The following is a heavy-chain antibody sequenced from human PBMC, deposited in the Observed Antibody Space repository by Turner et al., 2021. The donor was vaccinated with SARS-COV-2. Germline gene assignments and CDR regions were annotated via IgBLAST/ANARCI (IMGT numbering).Heavy chain of an antibody. D-gene: IGHD1-26*01. CDR3: ARRGRASRFSFDY. Sequence: QLQLQESGPGLVKPSETLSLTCTVSGGSVSSSDHYWDWIRQPPGKGLDWIVSIHYIGTTYYNPSLKSRVTISVDTSKNQFSLNLTSVTAADTAVYFCARRGRASRFSFDYWGQGRLLTVS. CDR1: GGSVSSSDHY. CDR2: IHYIGTT. V-gene: IGHV4-39*01. J-gene: IGHJ4*02.